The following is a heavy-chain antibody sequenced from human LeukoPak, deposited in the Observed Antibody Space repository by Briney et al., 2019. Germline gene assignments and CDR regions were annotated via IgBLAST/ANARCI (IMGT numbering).Heavy chain of an antibody. Sequence: EASVKVSCKASGYTFTCYGISWVRQAAGHGLEWMGWISAYNGNTNYAQKRRGRVTMTTDTSTSTAYMELRRLRSDDPGVNYFARDHAYYYDSSGYEQYFQHWGQGTLVTVSS. CDR2: ISAYNGNT. D-gene: IGHD3-22*01. V-gene: IGHV1-18*01. J-gene: IGHJ1*01. CDR1: GYTFTCYG. CDR3: ARDHAYYYDSSGYEQYFQH.